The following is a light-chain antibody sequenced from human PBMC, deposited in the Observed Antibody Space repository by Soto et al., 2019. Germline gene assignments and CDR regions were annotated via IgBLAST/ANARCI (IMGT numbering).Light chain of an antibody. V-gene: IGKV3-20*01. J-gene: IGKJ1*01. Sequence: EVVLSQSPGTLSLSPGQRATLSCRASQSVSRNYLAWYQQKPGQAPRLLIYAASSRATGIPDRFSGSGSGTDFSLTISRLEPEDFAVYYCQQYGSSQWTFGQGTKVAI. CDR2: AAS. CDR3: QQYGSSQWT. CDR1: QSVSRNY.